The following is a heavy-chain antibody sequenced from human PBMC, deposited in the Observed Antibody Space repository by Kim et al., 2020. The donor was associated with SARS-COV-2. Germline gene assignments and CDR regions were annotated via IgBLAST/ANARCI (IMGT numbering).Heavy chain of an antibody. CDR3: EGTTGTIADYYYGMDV. CDR1: GFTFSSYA. V-gene: IGHV3-30*04. Sequence: GSLRLSCAASGFTFSSYAMHWVRQAPGKGLEWVAVISYDGSNKYYADSVKGRFTISRDNSKNTLYLQMNSLRAEDTAVYYCEGTTGTIADYYYGMDVWGQGTTVTVSS. D-gene: IGHD1-1*01. J-gene: IGHJ6*02. CDR2: ISYDGSNK.